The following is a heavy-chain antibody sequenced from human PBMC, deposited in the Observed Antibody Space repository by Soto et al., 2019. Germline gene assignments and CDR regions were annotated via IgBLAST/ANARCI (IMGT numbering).Heavy chain of an antibody. V-gene: IGHV4-59*04. Sequence: ASETLSLTCTVSGCSISSYYWAWVRQPPGKGLEWIGHIFYDGNTYYNPSFKSRVTMSVDTSKNQFSLKLSSVTAVDTAVYYCARRMTNYYGLDYWGQGTLVTVSS. CDR1: GCSISSYY. J-gene: IGHJ4*02. CDR2: IFYDGNT. CDR3: ARRMTNYYGLDY. D-gene: IGHD3-10*01.